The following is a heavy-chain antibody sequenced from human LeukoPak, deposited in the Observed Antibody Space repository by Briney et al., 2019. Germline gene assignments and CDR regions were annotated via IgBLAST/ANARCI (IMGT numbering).Heavy chain of an antibody. CDR2: IKEDGSQN. V-gene: IGHV3-7*05. D-gene: IGHD3-22*01. J-gene: IGHJ5*01. Sequence: GGSLRLSCAASGFTFSSFWMSWVRQAPGKGLEWVANIKEDGSQNNYVDSVKGRFTISRDNAKNSLSLQMNSLSAEDTAVYYSATYLYASSAFDSWGQGTLVTVSS. CDR3: ATYLYASSAFDS. CDR1: GFTFSSFW.